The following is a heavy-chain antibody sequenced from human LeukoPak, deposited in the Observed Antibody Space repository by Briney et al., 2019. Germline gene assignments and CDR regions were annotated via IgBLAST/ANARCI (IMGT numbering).Heavy chain of an antibody. V-gene: IGHV1-69*04. Sequence: ASVKVSCKASGGTFSSYAISWVRQAPGQGLEWMGRVIPILGIANYAQKFQGRVTITAGKSTSTAYMELSSLRSEDTAVYYCAREAIGRFGELTFDYWGQGTLVTVSS. CDR1: GGTFSSYA. D-gene: IGHD3-10*01. CDR2: VIPILGIA. J-gene: IGHJ4*02. CDR3: AREAIGRFGELTFDY.